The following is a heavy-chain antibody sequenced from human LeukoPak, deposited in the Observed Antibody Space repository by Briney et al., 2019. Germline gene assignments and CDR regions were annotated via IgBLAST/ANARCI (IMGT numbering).Heavy chain of an antibody. CDR2: INHSGST. J-gene: IGHJ6*02. V-gene: IGHV4-34*01. CDR3: ARAQWGLLLPRADNYYYYGMDV. Sequence: SETLSLTCAVYGGSFSGYYWSWIRQPPGKGLEWIGEINHSGSTNYNPSLKSRVTISVDTSKNQFSLKLSSVTAADTAVYYCARAQWGLLLPRADNYYYYGMDVWGQGTTATVSS. D-gene: IGHD1-26*01. CDR1: GGSFSGYY.